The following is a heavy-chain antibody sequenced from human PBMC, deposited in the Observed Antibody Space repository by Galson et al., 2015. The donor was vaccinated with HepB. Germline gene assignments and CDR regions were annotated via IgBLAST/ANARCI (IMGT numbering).Heavy chain of an antibody. CDR3: ARPSRNYYDSSGYYRDTDAFDI. CDR2: MNPNSGNT. Sequence: SVKVSCKASGYTFTSYDINWVRQATGQGLEWMGWMNPNSGNTGYAQKFQGRVTMTRNTSISTAYMELSSLRSEDTAVYYCARPSRNYYDSSGYYRDTDAFDIWGQGTMVTVSS. CDR1: GYTFTSYD. J-gene: IGHJ3*02. V-gene: IGHV1-8*01. D-gene: IGHD3-22*01.